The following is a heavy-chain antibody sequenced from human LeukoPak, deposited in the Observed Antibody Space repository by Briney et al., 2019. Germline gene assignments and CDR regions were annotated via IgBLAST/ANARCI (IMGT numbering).Heavy chain of an antibody. CDR1: GGSISSSSYY. CDR2: IYYSGST. D-gene: IGHD3-9*01. J-gene: IGHJ4*02. Sequence: PSETLSLTCTVSGGSISSSSYYWGWIRQPPGKGLEWIGSIYYSGSTYYNPSLKSRVTISVHTSKNQFSLKLSSVTAADTAVYYCARLVLTGYYFDYWGQGTLVTVSS. V-gene: IGHV4-39*01. CDR3: ARLVLTGYYFDY.